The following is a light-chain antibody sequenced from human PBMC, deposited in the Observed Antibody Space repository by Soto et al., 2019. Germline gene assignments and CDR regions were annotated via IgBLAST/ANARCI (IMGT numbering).Light chain of an antibody. CDR1: SSNIGDNY. CDR3: GTWDDRLDGNYV. CDR2: DND. V-gene: IGLV1-51*01. Sequence: TQPPSVSAAPGQQVTISCSGSSSNIGDNYVSWYQHLPGTAPKLVVYDNDRRPSGIPGRFSGSKSGTSATLVITGLQTGDEADYYCGTWDDRLDGNYVFGTGTKVTVL. J-gene: IGLJ1*01.